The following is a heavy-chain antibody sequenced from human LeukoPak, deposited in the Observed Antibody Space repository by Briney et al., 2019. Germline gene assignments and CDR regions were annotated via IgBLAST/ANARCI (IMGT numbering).Heavy chain of an antibody. J-gene: IGHJ3*02. D-gene: IGHD1-26*01. Sequence: PSETLSLTCTVSGGSISGYYWSWIRQSPGKGLEWIGYIYSSGSTNYNPSLKSRITISVDTSRNQFSLQLTSVTAADTAVYYCSRGQSSGTYGYDAFDIWGQGTMVTVSS. CDR2: IYSSGST. CDR1: GGSISGYY. CDR3: SRGQSSGTYGYDAFDI. V-gene: IGHV4-59*01.